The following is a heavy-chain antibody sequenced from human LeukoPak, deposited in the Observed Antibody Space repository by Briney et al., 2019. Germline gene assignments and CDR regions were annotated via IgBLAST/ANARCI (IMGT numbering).Heavy chain of an antibody. Sequence: GGSLRLSCAASGFTFSSYGMHWVRQATGKGLEWVAVIWYDGSNKYYADSVKGRFTISRDNSKNTLYLQMNSLRAEDTAVYYCAKELSSGWYYFDYWGQGTLVTVSS. CDR3: AKELSSGWYYFDY. CDR1: GFTFSSYG. V-gene: IGHV3-33*06. CDR2: IWYDGSNK. J-gene: IGHJ4*02. D-gene: IGHD6-19*01.